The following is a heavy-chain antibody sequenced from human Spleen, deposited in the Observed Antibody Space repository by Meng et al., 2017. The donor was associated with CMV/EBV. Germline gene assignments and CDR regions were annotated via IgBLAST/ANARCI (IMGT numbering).Heavy chain of an antibody. V-gene: IGHV3-33*01. J-gene: IGHJ1*01. CDR1: GFSITNSG. Sequence: GESLKISCAASGFSITNSGMHWVRQAPGKGLEWVAVIWYDASHEYYVDSVKGRFTISRDVSKNTLFLQMNSLRAEDTAVYYCARAGSCSSTSCYTIQHWGQGTLVTVSS. CDR2: IWYDASHE. D-gene: IGHD2-2*02. CDR3: ARAGSCSSTSCYTIQH.